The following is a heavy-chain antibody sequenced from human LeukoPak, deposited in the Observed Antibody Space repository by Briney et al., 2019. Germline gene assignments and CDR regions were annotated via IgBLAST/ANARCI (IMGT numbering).Heavy chain of an antibody. Sequence: SVKVSCKASGGTFSSYAISWVRQAPGQGLEWMGGIIPIFGTANYAQKFQGRVTITADESTSTAYMELSSLRSEDTAVYYCARSVYDILTGYYRGKGYFDYWGQGTLVTVSS. CDR1: GGTFSSYA. D-gene: IGHD3-9*01. CDR2: IIPIFGTA. J-gene: IGHJ4*02. V-gene: IGHV1-69*13. CDR3: ARSVYDILTGYYRGKGYFDY.